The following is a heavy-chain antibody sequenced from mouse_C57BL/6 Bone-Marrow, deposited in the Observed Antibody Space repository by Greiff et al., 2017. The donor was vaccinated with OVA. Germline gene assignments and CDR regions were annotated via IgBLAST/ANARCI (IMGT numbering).Heavy chain of an antibody. CDR3: AREDYYGSSDGFDD. J-gene: IGHJ3*01. V-gene: IGHV1-54*01. Sequence: QVQLQQSGAELVRPGTSVKVSCKASGYAFTNYLIEWVKQRPGQGLEWIGVINPGSGCTNYNEKFKGKATLTADKSSSTAYMQLSSLTCEDSAVYWCAREDYYGSSDGFDDWGQGTLVTVSA. CDR1: GYAFTNYL. CDR2: INPGSGCT. D-gene: IGHD1-1*01.